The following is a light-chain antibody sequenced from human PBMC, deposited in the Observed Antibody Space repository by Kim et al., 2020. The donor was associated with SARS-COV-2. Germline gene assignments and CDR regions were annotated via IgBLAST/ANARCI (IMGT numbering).Light chain of an antibody. CDR2: AGS. V-gene: IGKV1-39*01. CDR3: QQTARIPLT. CDR1: QNIPGL. J-gene: IGKJ4*01. Sequence: ASVGDRVISTYRASQNIPGLVNWYQQRPGKAPKLLIAAGSSLQGGVPSRFSGTGSATDFTLTISSLQSEDFASYYCQQTARIPLTFGGGTKVDIK.